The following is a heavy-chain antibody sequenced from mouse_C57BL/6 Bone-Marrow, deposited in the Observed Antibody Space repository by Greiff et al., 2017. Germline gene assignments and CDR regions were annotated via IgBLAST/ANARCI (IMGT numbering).Heavy chain of an antibody. J-gene: IGHJ4*01. Sequence: QVPLKQPGAELVMPGASVKLSCKASGYTFTSYWMHWVKQRPGQGLEWIGEIDPSDSYTNYNHKFKGKSTLTVDKSSSTAYMQLSSLTSEDSAVYYCARTAYYSNYDAMDYWGQGTSVTVSS. CDR2: IDPSDSYT. CDR1: GYTFTSYW. V-gene: IGHV1-69*01. CDR3: ARTAYYSNYDAMDY. D-gene: IGHD2-5*01.